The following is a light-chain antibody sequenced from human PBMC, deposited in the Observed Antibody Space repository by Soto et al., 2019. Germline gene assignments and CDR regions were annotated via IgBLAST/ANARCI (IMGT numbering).Light chain of an antibody. CDR2: DAS. Sequence: EIVLTQSPATLSLSPGERATLSCRASQSVSIYLAWYLQKPGQAPRLLISDASNRATGIPARFSGSGSGTDFTLTISSLEPEDFAVYYCQQRSNWPLSFGGGTKVEI. J-gene: IGKJ4*01. CDR3: QQRSNWPLS. V-gene: IGKV3-11*01. CDR1: QSVSIY.